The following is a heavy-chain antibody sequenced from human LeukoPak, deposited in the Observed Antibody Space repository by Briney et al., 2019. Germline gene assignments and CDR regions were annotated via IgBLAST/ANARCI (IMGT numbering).Heavy chain of an antibody. CDR1: GFTVSSNY. CDR2: IYSGGST. Sequence: GGSLRLSCAASGFTVSSNYMNWVRQAPGKGLEWVSVIYSGGSTYYADSVKGRFTISRDNSKNTLYLQMNSLRAEDTAVYYCARDRHYYYGMDVWGQGTTVTVSS. CDR3: ARDRHYYYGMDV. J-gene: IGHJ6*02. V-gene: IGHV3-66*01.